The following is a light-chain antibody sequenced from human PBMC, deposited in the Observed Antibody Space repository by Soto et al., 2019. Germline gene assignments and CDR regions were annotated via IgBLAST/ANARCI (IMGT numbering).Light chain of an antibody. CDR1: STDINDYKY. J-gene: IGLJ1*01. CDR2: DVS. Sequence: QSVLTQPASVSESPGQSITISCTGTSTDINDYKYVSWYQQHPGKAPKVIIYDVSNRPSGVSHRFSGSESANTASLTISGLQAEDEADYYCSSYTGSSSLVFGTGTKVTVL. CDR3: SSYTGSSSLV. V-gene: IGLV2-14*03.